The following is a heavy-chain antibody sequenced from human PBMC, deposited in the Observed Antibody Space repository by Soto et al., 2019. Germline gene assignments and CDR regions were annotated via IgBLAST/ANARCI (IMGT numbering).Heavy chain of an antibody. D-gene: IGHD1-26*01. Sequence: QVQLVQSGAEVKKPGASVKVSCKASGYTFTSYAMHWVRQAPGQRLERMGWINAGNGNTKYSQKLQGRVTITRDTSARTAYMELSTRRYKDRAVCSCAGGGSVYWYFDLWGRGTLVTVCS. CDR1: GYTFTSYA. CDR2: INAGNGNT. CDR3: AGGGSVYWYFDL. V-gene: IGHV1-3*01. J-gene: IGHJ2*01.